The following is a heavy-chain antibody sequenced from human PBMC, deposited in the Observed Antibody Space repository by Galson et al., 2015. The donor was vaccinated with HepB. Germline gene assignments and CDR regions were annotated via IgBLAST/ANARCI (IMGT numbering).Heavy chain of an antibody. CDR2: ISNTAYTI. J-gene: IGHJ3*02. V-gene: IGHV3-11*01. CDR3: ARLRAHAIDI. CDR1: GFTFSDYY. Sequence: SLRLSCAASGFTFSDYYMTWVRQAPGKGLEWISYISNTAYTIHYGDSVKGRFTISRDNAKNSLYLQMSSLRAEDTTIYYCARLRAHAIDIWGQGTMVTVSS.